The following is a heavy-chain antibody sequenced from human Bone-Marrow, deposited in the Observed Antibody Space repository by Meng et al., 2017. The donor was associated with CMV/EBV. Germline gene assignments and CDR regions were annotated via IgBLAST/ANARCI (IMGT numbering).Heavy chain of an antibody. CDR1: GYTFTSYY. D-gene: IGHD2-15*01. CDR2: INPSGGST. CDR3: ARVAGGHDAFDI. J-gene: IGHJ3*02. V-gene: IGHV1-46*01. Sequence: ASVKVSCKASGYTFTSYYMHWVRQAPGQGLEWMGIINPSGGSTSYAQKLQGRVTMTTDTSTSTAYMELRSLRSDDTAVYYCARVAGGHDAFDIWAQGTMVTVSS.